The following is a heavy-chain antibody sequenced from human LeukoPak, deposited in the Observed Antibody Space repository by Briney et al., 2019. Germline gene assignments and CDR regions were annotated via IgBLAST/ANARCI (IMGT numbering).Heavy chain of an antibody. V-gene: IGHV3-30*02. Sequence: GGSLRLSCAASGFTFSSYGMHWVRQAPGKGLEWVAFIRYDGSNKYYADSVKGRFTISRDNSKNTLYLQMNSLRAEDTAVYYCAKDSQPFNYYYYYMDVWGKGTTVTISS. CDR3: AKDSQPFNYYYYYMDV. D-gene: IGHD5-18*01. J-gene: IGHJ6*03. CDR2: IRYDGSNK. CDR1: GFTFSSYG.